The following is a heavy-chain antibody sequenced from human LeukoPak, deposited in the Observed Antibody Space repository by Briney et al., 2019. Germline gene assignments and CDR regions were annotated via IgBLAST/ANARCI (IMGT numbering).Heavy chain of an antibody. Sequence: GGSLRLSCAASGFTFSSYAMSWVRQAPGKGLEWVSAISGSGGSTYYADSVKGRFTISRDNSKNTLYLQMNSLRAEDTAVYFCAKDRTRYCSSTSCYGPGDYWGQGTLVTVSS. CDR3: AKDRTRYCSSTSCYGPGDY. D-gene: IGHD2-2*01. CDR1: GFTFSSYA. CDR2: ISGSGGST. J-gene: IGHJ4*02. V-gene: IGHV3-23*01.